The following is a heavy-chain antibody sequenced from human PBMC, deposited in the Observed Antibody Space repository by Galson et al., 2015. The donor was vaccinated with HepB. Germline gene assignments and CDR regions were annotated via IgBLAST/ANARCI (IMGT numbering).Heavy chain of an antibody. CDR1: GFSLSSSGMA. V-gene: IGHV2-5*02. Sequence: PALVKPTQTLTLTCTFSGFSLSSSGMAVGWIRQPPGKALEWLGFIYWDDDRRYSPSLRNRLRFTKDTSKNQVVLTMTNMDPVDTATYYCAHRRGAGIFDYWGQGVLVTVSS. CDR3: AHRRGAGIFDY. D-gene: IGHD3-10*01. J-gene: IGHJ4*02. CDR2: IYWDDDR.